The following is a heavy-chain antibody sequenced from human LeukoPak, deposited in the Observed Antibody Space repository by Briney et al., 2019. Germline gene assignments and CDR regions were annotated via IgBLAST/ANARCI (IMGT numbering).Heavy chain of an antibody. CDR2: ISGSGGST. V-gene: IGHV3-23*01. CDR1: GFTFSSYA. CDR3: AKGPRGYSGSYSASYYMDV. Sequence: GGSLRLSCAASGFTFSSYAMSWVRQAPGKGLEWVSAISGSGGSTYYADSVKGRFTISRDNSKNTLYLQMNSLRAEDTAVYYCAKGPRGYSGSYSASYYMDVWGKGTTVTVSS. D-gene: IGHD1-26*01. J-gene: IGHJ6*03.